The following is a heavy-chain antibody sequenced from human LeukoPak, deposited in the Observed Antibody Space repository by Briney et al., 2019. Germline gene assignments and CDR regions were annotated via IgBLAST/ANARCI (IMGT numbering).Heavy chain of an antibody. CDR2: ISWDGGST. CDR3: AKDIGGAPRGYSYGTTFDY. Sequence: PGGSLRLSCAASGFTFDVYTMHWVRQAPGKGLEWVSLISWDGGSTYYADSVKGRFTISRDNSKNSLYLQMNSLRTEDTALYYCAKDIGGAPRGYSYGTTFDYWGQGTLVTVSS. D-gene: IGHD5-18*01. V-gene: IGHV3-43*01. J-gene: IGHJ4*02. CDR1: GFTFDVYT.